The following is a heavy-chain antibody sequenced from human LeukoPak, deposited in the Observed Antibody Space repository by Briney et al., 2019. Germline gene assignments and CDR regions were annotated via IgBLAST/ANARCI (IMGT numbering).Heavy chain of an antibody. CDR3: ARHSQGRISQGVKYAFDI. Sequence: ASETLSLTCAVYDKSGSGYYWTWFRQVPGKGLEWIGEIDQSGSTNYNPSLKSRVTISVDTSKNQFSLKLSSVTAADTAVYYCARHSQGRISQGVKYAFDIWGQGTMVTVSS. D-gene: IGHD3-10*01. J-gene: IGHJ3*02. V-gene: IGHV4-34*01. CDR1: DKSGSGYY. CDR2: IDQSGST.